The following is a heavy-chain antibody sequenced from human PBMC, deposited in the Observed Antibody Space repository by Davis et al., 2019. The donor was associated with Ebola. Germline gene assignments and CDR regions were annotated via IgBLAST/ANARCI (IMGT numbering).Heavy chain of an antibody. Sequence: MPSETLSLTCTVSGASISSRSYYWGWIRQPPGKGLEWVGSFSYGDNTHYYNPSLRSRVTISVDTSRNQFSLKLSSATAADTAVYYCARTTLNSVSGSGLGFNHIDSWGQGTLVTVSS. CDR2: FSYGDNTH. J-gene: IGHJ5*01. V-gene: IGHV4-39*01. D-gene: IGHD1-14*01. CDR1: GASISSRSYY. CDR3: ARTTLNSVSGSGLGFNHIDS.